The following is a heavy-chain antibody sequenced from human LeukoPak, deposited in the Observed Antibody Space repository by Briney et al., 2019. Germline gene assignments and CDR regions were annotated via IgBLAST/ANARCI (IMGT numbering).Heavy chain of an antibody. CDR3: ARGGWQIGSRYFDY. J-gene: IGHJ4*02. Sequence: SETLSLTCAVYGGSFSGYYWSWIRQPPGKGLEWIGEINHSGSTNYNPSLKSRATISVDTSKNQFSLKLSSVTAADTAVYYCARGGWQIGSRYFDYWGQGTLVTVSS. V-gene: IGHV4-34*01. CDR1: GGSFSGYY. D-gene: IGHD3-10*01. CDR2: INHSGST.